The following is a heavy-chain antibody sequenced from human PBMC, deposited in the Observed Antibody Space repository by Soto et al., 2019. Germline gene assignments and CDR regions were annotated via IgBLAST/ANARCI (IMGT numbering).Heavy chain of an antibody. Sequence: SETLSLTCTVSGGSVSSGSYYWSWIRQPPGKGLEWIGYIYYSGSTNYNPSLKSRVTISVDTSKNQFSLKLSSVTAADTAVYYCARDMYYYGSGNRNYYYGMDVWGQGTTVTVSS. CDR3: ARDMYYYGSGNRNYYYGMDV. CDR1: GGSVSSGSYY. CDR2: IYYSGST. V-gene: IGHV4-61*01. D-gene: IGHD3-10*01. J-gene: IGHJ6*02.